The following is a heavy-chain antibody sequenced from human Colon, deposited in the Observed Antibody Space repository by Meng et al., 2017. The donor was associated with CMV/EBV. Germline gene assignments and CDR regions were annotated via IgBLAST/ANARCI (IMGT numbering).Heavy chain of an antibody. CDR3: ARGHNPIPGEFDH. CDR2: INHGGST. J-gene: IGHJ4*02. Sequence: SETLSLTCTVYGGSFSAYFWTWIRRPPGKGLEWIGEINHGGSTNYHPSLKSRVTISVDTSKNQFSLKLTSVTAADTAVYYCARGHNPIPGEFDHWGQGTLVTVSS. V-gene: IGHV4-34*01. CDR1: GGSFSAYF. D-gene: IGHD1-26*01.